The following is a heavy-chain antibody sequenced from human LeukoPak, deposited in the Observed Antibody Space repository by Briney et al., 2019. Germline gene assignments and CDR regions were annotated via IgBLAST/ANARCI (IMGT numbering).Heavy chain of an antibody. CDR1: GGSISTYY. J-gene: IGHJ3*02. V-gene: IGHV4-59*01. Sequence: SETLSLTCTVSGGSISTYYWSWIRQPPGKGLEWIGYVFYTGNTNYNPSLKSRVSIPVDTSKDQFSLKLSSVTAADTALYYCARGGYCSTSGCYGNAFDIWGQGTVVTVSS. CDR3: ARGGYCSTSGCYGNAFDI. D-gene: IGHD2-2*01. CDR2: VFYTGNT.